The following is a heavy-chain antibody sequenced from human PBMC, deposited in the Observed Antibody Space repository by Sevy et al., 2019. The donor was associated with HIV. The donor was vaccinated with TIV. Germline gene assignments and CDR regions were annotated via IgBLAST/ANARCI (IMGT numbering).Heavy chain of an antibody. D-gene: IGHD3-10*01. CDR3: AKDRVSGTYYTSDFDY. CDR1: GFTFSIYA. CDR2: ISITGGST. V-gene: IGHV3-23*01. J-gene: IGHJ4*02. Sequence: GRSLRLSCAASGFTFSIYAMSWVRQAPGKGLEWVSVISITGGSTYYADSVKGRFTISRDNSKNTLYLQMNTLRAEDTAVYYCAKDRVSGTYYTSDFDYWGQGTLVTVSS.